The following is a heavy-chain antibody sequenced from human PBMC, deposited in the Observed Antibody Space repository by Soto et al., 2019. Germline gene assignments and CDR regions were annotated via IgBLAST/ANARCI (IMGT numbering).Heavy chain of an antibody. CDR2: IYPGDSDT. CDR3: AGGGVRGVITRTRDYYGMDV. CDR1: GYSFTSYW. V-gene: IGHV5-51*01. D-gene: IGHD3-10*01. J-gene: IGHJ6*02. Sequence: GESLKISCKGSGYSFTSYWIGWVRQMPGKGLECMGFIYPGDSDTRYSPSFQGQVTISADKSISTAYLQWSSLKASDTAMFYCAGGGVRGVITRTRDYYGMDVWGQGTTVTSP.